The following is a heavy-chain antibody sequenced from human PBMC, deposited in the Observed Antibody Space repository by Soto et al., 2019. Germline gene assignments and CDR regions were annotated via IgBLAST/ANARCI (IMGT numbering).Heavy chain of an antibody. CDR3: AHSVVAGLGYYFDY. CDR2: IYWDDAK. V-gene: IGHV2-5*02. Sequence: QITLKESGPTLVKPTQTLTLTCTLSGFSLSTTRVAVGWIRQPPGKALEWLAFIYWDDAKRYSPFLKSRLTITKETSKNQVVLTMTTMDPVDTATYYCAHSVVAGLGYYFDYWGQGPLVTVSS. D-gene: IGHD6-19*01. CDR1: GFSLSTTRVA. J-gene: IGHJ4*02.